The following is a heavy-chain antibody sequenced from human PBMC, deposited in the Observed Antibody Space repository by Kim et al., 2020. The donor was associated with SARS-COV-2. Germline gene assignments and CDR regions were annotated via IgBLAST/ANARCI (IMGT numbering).Heavy chain of an antibody. J-gene: IGHJ5*01. V-gene: IGHV3-23*01. CDR1: GFTFTDHA. CDR3: AKSDFGCGGCYLINS. CDR2: ISGSGETT. Sequence: GGSLRLSCAASGFTFTDHAMNWVRQAPGRGLEWFSGISGSGETTYYADSVKARFTISRDNPKNTLYLQMNGLIAEDTAIYYCAKSDFGCGGCYLINSWG. D-gene: IGHD2-21*01.